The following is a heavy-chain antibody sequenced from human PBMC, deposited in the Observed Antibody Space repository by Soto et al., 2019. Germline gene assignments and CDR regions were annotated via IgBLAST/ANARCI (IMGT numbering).Heavy chain of an antibody. Sequence: ASVKVSCKASGYTFTSYYMHWVRQAPGQGLEWMGIINPSGGSTSYAQKFQGRVTMTRDTSTSTVYMELSSLRSEDTAVYYCARDPWPYCSGGSCQPAPGYWGQGTLVTVSS. CDR2: INPSGGST. CDR3: ARDPWPYCSGGSCQPAPGY. D-gene: IGHD2-15*01. CDR1: GYTFTSYY. V-gene: IGHV1-46*01. J-gene: IGHJ4*02.